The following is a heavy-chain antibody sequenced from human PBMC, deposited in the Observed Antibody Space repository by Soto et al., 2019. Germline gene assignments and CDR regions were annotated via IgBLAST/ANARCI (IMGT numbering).Heavy chain of an antibody. Sequence: EVQLVESGGGLVQPGGSLRLSCAASGFTFSSYWMSWVRQAPGKGLEWVANIKQDGSEKYYVDSVKGRFTISRDNAKNSLYLQMNSLRAEDTAVYYCARDSRYGSWTGYYYGMHVWGQGTTVTVSS. V-gene: IGHV3-7*03. CDR1: GFTFSSYW. D-gene: IGHD3-10*01. CDR2: IKQDGSEK. J-gene: IGHJ6*02. CDR3: ARDSRYGSWTGYYYGMHV.